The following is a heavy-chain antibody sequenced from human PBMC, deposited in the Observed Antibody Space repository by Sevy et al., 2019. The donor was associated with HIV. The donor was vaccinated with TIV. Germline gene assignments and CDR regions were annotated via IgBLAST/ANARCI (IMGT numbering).Heavy chain of an antibody. V-gene: IGHV3-48*01. CDR2: IGSDGTTK. Sequence: GGSLRLSCEASGFTFSSLSMSWVRQAPGKGLEWVSYIGSDGTTKHYADSVRGRFTISRDNAKNSLYLQINSLRAEDTAVYYCAARSGSWDDAFDLWGQGTMVTVSS. D-gene: IGHD2-15*01. CDR1: GFTFSSLS. CDR3: AARSGSWDDAFDL. J-gene: IGHJ3*01.